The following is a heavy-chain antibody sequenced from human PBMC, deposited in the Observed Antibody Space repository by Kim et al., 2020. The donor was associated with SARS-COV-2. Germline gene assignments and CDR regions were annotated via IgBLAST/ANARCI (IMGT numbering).Heavy chain of an antibody. J-gene: IGHJ5*02. V-gene: IGHV4-30-4*01. D-gene: IGHD6-13*01. Sequence: SETLSLTCTVSGASISSGDYYWSWIRQPPGKGLEWIGYIHYNSGSTYYTPSLKSRLAISADSTNNQFSLRLTSVTAAATAVYYSASDVRKFGTSSWWFAPWGQRTLVTVPS. CDR3: ASDVRKFGTSSWWFAP. CDR1: GASISSGDYY. CDR2: IHYNSGST.